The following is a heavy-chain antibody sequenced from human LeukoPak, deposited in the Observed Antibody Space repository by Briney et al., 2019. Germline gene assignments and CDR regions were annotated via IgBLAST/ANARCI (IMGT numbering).Heavy chain of an antibody. CDR2: ISSSSSYI. Sequence: GGSLRLSCAASGFTFSSYSMNWVRQAPGKGLEWVSSISSSSSYIYYADSVKGRFTISRDNAKNSLYLQMNSLRAADTAVYYCARVKAAAGTPPFDYWGQGTLVTVSS. CDR1: GFTFSSYS. D-gene: IGHD6-13*01. CDR3: ARVKAAAGTPPFDY. V-gene: IGHV3-21*04. J-gene: IGHJ4*02.